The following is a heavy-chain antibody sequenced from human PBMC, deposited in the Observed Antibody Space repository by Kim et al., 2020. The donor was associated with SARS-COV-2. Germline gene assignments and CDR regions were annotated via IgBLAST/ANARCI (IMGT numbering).Heavy chain of an antibody. Sequence: SETLSLTCTVSGGSISSSSYYWGWIRQPPGKGLEWIGSIYYSWSTYYNPSLKSRVTISVDTSKNQFSLKLSSVTAADTAVYYCARLGAMTTATTLAFDI. V-gene: IGHV4-39*01. CDR2: IYYSWST. D-gene: IGHD4-17*01. J-gene: IGHJ3*02. CDR1: GGSISSSSYY. CDR3: ARLGAMTTATTLAFDI.